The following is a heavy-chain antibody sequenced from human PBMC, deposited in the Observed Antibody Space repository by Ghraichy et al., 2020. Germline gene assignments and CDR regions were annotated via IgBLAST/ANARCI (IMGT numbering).Heavy chain of an antibody. J-gene: IGHJ4*02. CDR2: INSDGSAT. D-gene: IGHD3-22*01. V-gene: IGHV3-74*01. CDR1: GFNFNIYW. Sequence: GGSLRLSCAASGFNFNIYWMHWVRQAPGKGLMWVSRINSDGSATNYADSVKGRFTISRDAAKNTLYLQMNSLRAEDTAVYYCAREGFFDDSGYYPGRFGYWGQGTLVTVSS. CDR3: AREGFFDDSGYYPGRFGY.